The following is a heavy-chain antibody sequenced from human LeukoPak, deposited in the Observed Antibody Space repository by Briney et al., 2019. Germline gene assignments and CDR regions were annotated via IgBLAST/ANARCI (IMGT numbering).Heavy chain of an antibody. CDR1: GGTFSSYA. Sequence: GASVKVSCKASGGTFSSYAISWVRQAPGQGLEWKGRIIPILGLTNYAQKFQGRVTITADKSTSAAYMELSSLRSEDTAVYYCARDPIVGATRSSIDYWGQGTLVTVSS. J-gene: IGHJ4*02. V-gene: IGHV1-69*04. CDR2: IIPILGLT. CDR3: ARDPIVGATRSSIDY. D-gene: IGHD1-26*01.